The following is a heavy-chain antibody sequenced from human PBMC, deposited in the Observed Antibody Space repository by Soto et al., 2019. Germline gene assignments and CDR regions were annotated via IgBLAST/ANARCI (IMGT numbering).Heavy chain of an antibody. CDR3: SIDRKSASGWYCDY. D-gene: IGHD6-19*01. Sequence: GGSLRLSCAASGFTFSDYAMSWVRQAPGKGLEWVSAISASGGTTYYADSVRGRFTISRDNSKNTLYLQMNSLRAEDTVVYYCSIDRKSASGWYCDYWGQGTLVTVS. CDR1: GFTFSDYA. V-gene: IGHV3-23*01. CDR2: ISASGGTT. J-gene: IGHJ4*02.